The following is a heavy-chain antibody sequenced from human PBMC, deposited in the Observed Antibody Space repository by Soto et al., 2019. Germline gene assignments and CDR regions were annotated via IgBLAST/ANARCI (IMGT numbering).Heavy chain of an antibody. J-gene: IGHJ3*02. CDR2: INPSGGST. CDR1: LYSIPGSY. CDR3: ASISGYDSPGAFDI. D-gene: IGHD5-12*01. V-gene: IGHV1-46*03. Sequence: LVKVSWKAFLYSIPGSYVHWVRQATGQGLEWMGIINPSGGSTSYAQKFQGRVTMTRDTSTSTVYMELSSLRSEDTAVYYCASISGYDSPGAFDIWGQGTMVTVSS.